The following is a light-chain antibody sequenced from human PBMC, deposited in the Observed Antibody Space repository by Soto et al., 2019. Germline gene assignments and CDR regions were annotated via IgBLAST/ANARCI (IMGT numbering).Light chain of an antibody. V-gene: IGLV1-47*02. J-gene: IGLJ2*01. CDR1: DSNSGSNY. CDR3: QSHDNILSVEV. Sequence: QLVLTQPPSASGTPGQRVTISCSGSDSNSGSNYVYWYQQFPGTAPKLLIYSNIQRPSGVPARFSGSKSGTTASLAITGLQPEDEADYYCQSHDNILSVEVFGGGTQLTVL. CDR2: SNI.